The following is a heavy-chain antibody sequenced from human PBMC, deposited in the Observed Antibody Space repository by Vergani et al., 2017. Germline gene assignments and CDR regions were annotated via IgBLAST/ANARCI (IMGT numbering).Heavy chain of an antibody. CDR2: ISGSGGNT. CDR1: GFTFSSYA. D-gene: IGHD2-2*01. V-gene: IGHV3-23*01. J-gene: IGHJ6*02. Sequence: EVQLLESGGGLVQPGGSLRLSCAASGFTFSSYAMSWVRQVPGKGLEWVSGISGSGGNTYYANSVKGRFTISRDNSKNTLYLQMNSLRADDTAVYYCAKGVYCISTSCYDGREYYDGMGVWGQGTTVTFSS. CDR3: AKGVYCISTSCYDGREYYDGMGV.